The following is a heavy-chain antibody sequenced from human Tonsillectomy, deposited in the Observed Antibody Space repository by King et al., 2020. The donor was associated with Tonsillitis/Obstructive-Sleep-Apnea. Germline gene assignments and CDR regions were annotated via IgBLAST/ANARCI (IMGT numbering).Heavy chain of an antibody. Sequence: VQLVQSGGGVVQPGGSLGLSCAASGLTFSHFGMRWVRQAPGRGLEWGAVIWYDGSNKKYAESVQGRFPISRDNSENTLYLQTNSLRAEDTAVYYCARDMGMHPNWYFDLWGRGTLVTVSS. D-gene: IGHD7-27*01. J-gene: IGHJ2*01. CDR2: IWYDGSNK. V-gene: IGHV3-33*01. CDR1: GLTFSHFG. CDR3: ARDMGMHPNWYFDL.